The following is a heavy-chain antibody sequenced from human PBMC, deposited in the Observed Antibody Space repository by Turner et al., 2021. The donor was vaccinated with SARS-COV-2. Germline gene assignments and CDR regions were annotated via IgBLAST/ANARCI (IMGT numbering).Heavy chain of an antibody. J-gene: IGHJ4*02. Sequence: QVQLQESGPGLVKPSQTLYLTCTVSAGSIRSGGYYWSWIRQHPGKGLEWIAYIYYSGSTYYNPSLKSRVTRSLDTSKNQFSLKLSSVTAAYTAVYYCARDYGGNSNYFDYWGQGTLVTVSS. CDR1: AGSIRSGGYY. CDR3: ARDYGGNSNYFDY. CDR2: IYYSGST. V-gene: IGHV4-31*03. D-gene: IGHD2-21*02.